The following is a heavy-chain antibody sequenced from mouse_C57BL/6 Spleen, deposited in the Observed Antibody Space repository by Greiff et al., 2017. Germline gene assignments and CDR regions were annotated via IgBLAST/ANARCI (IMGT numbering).Heavy chain of an antibody. CDR1: GYTFTSYW. Sequence: QVQLQQSGAELVKPGASVKLSCKASGYTFTSYWMHWVKQRPGQGLEWIGMIHPNSGSTNYNEKFKSKATLTVDKSSSTAYMQLSSLTSEDSAVYYCAEGTGDWYFDVWGTGTTVTVSS. V-gene: IGHV1-64*01. CDR2: IHPNSGST. CDR3: AEGTGDWYFDV. D-gene: IGHD4-1*01. J-gene: IGHJ1*03.